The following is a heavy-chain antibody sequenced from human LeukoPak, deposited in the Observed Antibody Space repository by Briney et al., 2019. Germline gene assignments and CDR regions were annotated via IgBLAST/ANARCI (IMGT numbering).Heavy chain of an antibody. CDR1: GGSISSGSYY. Sequence: SETLSLTCTVSGGSISSGSYYWSWIRQPAGKGLEWIGRIYTSGSTNYNPSLKSRVTISVDTSKNQFSLKLSSVTAADTAVYYCARGNFFCSGGSCTSAFDIWGQGTMVTASS. CDR3: ARGNFFCSGGSCTSAFDI. V-gene: IGHV4-61*02. J-gene: IGHJ3*02. CDR2: IYTSGST. D-gene: IGHD2-15*01.